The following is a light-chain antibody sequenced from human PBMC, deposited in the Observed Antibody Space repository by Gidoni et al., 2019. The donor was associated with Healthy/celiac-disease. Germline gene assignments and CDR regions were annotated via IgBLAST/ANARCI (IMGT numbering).Light chain of an antibody. Sequence: DIQMTQSPSSLSASVGGRVTITCRASQGISNYLAWYQQKPGKVPKLLIYAASTLQSGVPSRFSGSGSGTEFTLTISSLQPEDVATYYCQKYNSAPRRLTFGGGTKVEIK. CDR1: QGISNY. CDR3: QKYNSAPRRLT. V-gene: IGKV1-27*01. CDR2: AAS. J-gene: IGKJ4*01.